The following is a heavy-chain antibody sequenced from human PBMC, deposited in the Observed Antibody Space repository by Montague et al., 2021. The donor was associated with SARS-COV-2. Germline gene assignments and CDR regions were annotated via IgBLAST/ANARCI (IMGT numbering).Heavy chain of an antibody. D-gene: IGHD6-13*01. CDR2: IFHSGTI. Sequence: SETLSLTCRVSGDSISTSTWWTWVRQTPGKGLEWIGEIFHSGTINYNPXXKSRVSISVDKSNNQFSLRLSSLIAAATAVYYCATLSRRTAAGTRDYFGLDVWGQGTTVVVSS. CDR1: GDSISTSTW. J-gene: IGHJ6*02. V-gene: IGHV4-4*02. CDR3: ATLSRRTAAGTRDYFGLDV.